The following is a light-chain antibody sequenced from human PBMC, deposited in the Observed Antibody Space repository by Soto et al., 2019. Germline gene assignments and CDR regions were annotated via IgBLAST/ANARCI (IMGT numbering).Light chain of an antibody. Sequence: QSVLTQPPSVSGAPGQRVTISCTGSSSNIGAGYDVHWYQQLPGTAPKLLIYSNTNRPSGVPDRFSGSRSGTSASLAITGLQAEDEADYYCQYYESSLSGSVFGTGTKVTVL. CDR1: SSNIGAGYD. V-gene: IGLV1-40*01. J-gene: IGLJ1*01. CDR3: QYYESSLSGSV. CDR2: SNT.